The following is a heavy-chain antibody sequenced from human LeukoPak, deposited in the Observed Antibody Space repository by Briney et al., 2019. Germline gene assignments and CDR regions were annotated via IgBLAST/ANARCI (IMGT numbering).Heavy chain of an antibody. J-gene: IGHJ5*02. CDR1: GGSLSGYY. CDR3: ARVCRELRYFDWLLSENWFDP. Sequence: SETLSLTCAVYGGSLSGYYWSWIRQPPGKGLEWIGEINHSGSTNYNPSLKSRVIISVDTSKNQFSLKLSSVTAADTAVYYCARVCRELRYFDWLLSENWFDPWGQGTLVTVSS. D-gene: IGHD3-9*01. V-gene: IGHV4-34*01. CDR2: INHSGST.